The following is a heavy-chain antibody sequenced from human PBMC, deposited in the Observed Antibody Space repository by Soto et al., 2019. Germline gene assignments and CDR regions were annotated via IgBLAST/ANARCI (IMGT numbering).Heavy chain of an antibody. CDR1: GGSFSGYY. CDR2: INHSGST. CDR3: ASRIRGYSSSWLDY. D-gene: IGHD6-13*01. Sequence: SETLSLTCAVYGGSFSGYYWSWIRQPPGKGLEWIGEINHSGSTNYNPSLKSRVTISVDTSKNQFSLKLSSMTAADTAVYYCASRIRGYSSSWLDYWGQGTLVTVSS. V-gene: IGHV4-34*01. J-gene: IGHJ4*02.